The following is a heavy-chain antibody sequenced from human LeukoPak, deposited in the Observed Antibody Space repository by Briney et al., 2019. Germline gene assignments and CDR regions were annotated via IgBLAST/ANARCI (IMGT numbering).Heavy chain of an antibody. CDR3: ARSSSVPAVTWFDP. D-gene: IGHD2-2*01. V-gene: IGHV1-69*01. J-gene: IGHJ5*02. CDR2: IIPIFGTT. Sequence: ASVKVSCKASGGTFSSYAISWVRQAPGQGLEWMGGIIPIFGTTNYAQKFQGRVTITADESTSTAYMELSSLRSEDTAVYYCARSSSVPAVTWFDPWGHGTLVTVSS. CDR1: GGTFSSYA.